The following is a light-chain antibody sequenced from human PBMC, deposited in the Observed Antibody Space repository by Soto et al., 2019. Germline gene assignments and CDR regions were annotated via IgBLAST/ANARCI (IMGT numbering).Light chain of an antibody. CDR1: QSVSSY. J-gene: IGKJ4*01. Sequence: EIVLTQSPATLSLSPGERATLSCRASQSVSSYLAWYQQKPGQAPRLLIYDASNRATGIPARFSGSGSGTDFTLTISSLQAEDVAVYYCQQYGSSPLTFGGGTKVDIK. V-gene: IGKV3-11*01. CDR2: DAS. CDR3: QQYGSSPLT.